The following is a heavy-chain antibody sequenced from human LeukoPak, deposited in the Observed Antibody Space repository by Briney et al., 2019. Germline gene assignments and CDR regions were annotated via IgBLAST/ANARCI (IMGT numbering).Heavy chain of an antibody. D-gene: IGHD2-15*01. CDR3: ARDRNVVVAATPGWFDP. Sequence: SETLSLTCTVSGGSISSYYWSWIRQPAGKGLEWIGRIYTSGSTNYNPSLKSRVTMSVDTSKNQFSLKLGSVTAADTAVYYCARDRNVVVAATPGWFDPWGQGTLVTVSS. CDR2: IYTSGST. J-gene: IGHJ5*02. V-gene: IGHV4-4*07. CDR1: GGSISSYY.